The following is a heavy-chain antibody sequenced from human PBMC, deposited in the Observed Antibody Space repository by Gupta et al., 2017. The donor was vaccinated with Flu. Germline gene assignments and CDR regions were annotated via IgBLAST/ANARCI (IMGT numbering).Heavy chain of an antibody. CDR1: GFPFCSYV. D-gene: IGHD3-16*02. J-gene: IGHJ4*02. CDR2: ISGSGGST. CDR3: AKARGVIVIDFDY. V-gene: IGHV3-23*01. Sequence: EVQLLESGGGLVQPGGSLRLSCAASGFPFCSYVMSWLRQAPGKGLEWVSAISGSGGSTYYADSVKGRFTISRDNSKNTLYLQINSLRAEDTAVYYCAKARGVIVIDFDYWGQGTLVTVSS.